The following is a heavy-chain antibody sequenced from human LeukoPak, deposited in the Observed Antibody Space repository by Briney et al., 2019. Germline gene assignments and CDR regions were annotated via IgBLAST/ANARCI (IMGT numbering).Heavy chain of an antibody. CDR2: IYSGGST. V-gene: IGHV3-53*01. CDR1: GFTVSSNY. CDR3: ARVEQEIAPYAFDI. Sequence: GGSLRLSCAASGFTVSSNYMSWVRQAPGKGLEWVSVIYSGGSTYYADSVKGRFTISRDNSKNTLYLQMNSLRAEDTAVYYCARVEQEIAPYAFDICGQGTMVTVSS. J-gene: IGHJ3*02. D-gene: IGHD5-24*01.